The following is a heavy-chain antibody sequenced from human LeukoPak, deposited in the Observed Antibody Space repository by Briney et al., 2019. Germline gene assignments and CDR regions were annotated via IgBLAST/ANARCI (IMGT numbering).Heavy chain of an antibody. V-gene: IGHV3-7*01. Sequence: GGSLRLSSAASGFTFSSYLMSWVRQAPGKGLEWVANIKQDGSEKYYVDSVKGRFTISRDNAKNSLYLQMNSLRAEDTAVYYCARGGTYQPLLGYWGQGTLVTVSS. CDR1: GFTFSSYL. J-gene: IGHJ4*02. CDR3: ARGGTYQPLLGY. CDR2: IKQDGSEK. D-gene: IGHD2-2*01.